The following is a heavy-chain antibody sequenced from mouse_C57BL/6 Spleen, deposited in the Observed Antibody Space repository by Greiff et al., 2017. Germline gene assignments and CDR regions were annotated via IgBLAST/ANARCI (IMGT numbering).Heavy chain of an antibody. CDR3: ARGTGVATYDY. J-gene: IGHJ2*01. CDR2: IYPGDGDT. V-gene: IGHV1-80*01. Sequence: QVQLLQSGAELVKPGASVKISCKASGYAFSSYWMNWVQQRPGKGLEWIGQIYPGDGDTNYNGKFKGKATLTADKSYSTAYMQLSSLTSEDSAVYFCARGTGVATYDYWGQGTTLTVSS. CDR1: GYAFSSYW. D-gene: IGHD1-1*01.